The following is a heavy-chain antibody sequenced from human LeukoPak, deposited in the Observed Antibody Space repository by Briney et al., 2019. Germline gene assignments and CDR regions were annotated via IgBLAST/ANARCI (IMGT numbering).Heavy chain of an antibody. J-gene: IGHJ4*02. CDR1: GFIFDDYA. CDR3: AKGSRLSSWVPYYLDS. V-gene: IGHV3-9*03. Sequence: GRSLRLSCAASGFIFDDYAMHWVRQAPGKGLEWVSGISWNSGSIGYEESVKGRFTISRDNAKNSLYLQMNSLRAEDMALYYCAKGSRLSSWVPYYLDSWGQGTLVTVSS. D-gene: IGHD6-13*01. CDR2: ISWNSGSI.